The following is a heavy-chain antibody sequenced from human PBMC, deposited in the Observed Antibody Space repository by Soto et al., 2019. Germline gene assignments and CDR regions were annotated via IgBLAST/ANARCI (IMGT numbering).Heavy chain of an antibody. J-gene: IGHJ3*02. D-gene: IGHD2-15*01. Sequence: QVQLVQSGAEVKKPGSSVKVSCKASGGTFSSYTISWVRQAPGQGLEWMGRIIPILGIANYAQKFQGRVTITADKSTSTAYRELSSLRSEDTAVYYCAGCSGGSCYLMRAFDIWGQGTMVTVSS. CDR2: IIPILGIA. CDR3: AGCSGGSCYLMRAFDI. V-gene: IGHV1-69*02. CDR1: GGTFSSYT.